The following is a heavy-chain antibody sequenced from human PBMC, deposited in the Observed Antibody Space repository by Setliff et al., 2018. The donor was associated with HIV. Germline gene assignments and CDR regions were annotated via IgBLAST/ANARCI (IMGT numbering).Heavy chain of an antibody. CDR2: ISPNSGGT. V-gene: IGHV1-2*06. CDR3: ARGDGYNYFFFDY. J-gene: IGHJ4*02. D-gene: IGHD5-12*01. Sequence: ASVKVSCKASGYTFTGYYMHWVRQAPGQGLEWMGRISPNSGGTNYAQKFQGRVTMTRDTSISTAYMELSRLRSDDTAVYYCARGDGYNYFFFDYWGQGTLVTVSS. CDR1: GYTFTGYY.